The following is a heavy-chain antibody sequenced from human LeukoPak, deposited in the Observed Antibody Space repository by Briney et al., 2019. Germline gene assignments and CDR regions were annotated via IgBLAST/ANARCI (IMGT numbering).Heavy chain of an antibody. CDR3: AKDRGFGVFFQYYFDY. J-gene: IGHJ4*02. CDR2: LSYDGSNK. V-gene: IGHV3-30*18. CDR1: GFPLSSYG. Sequence: GGSLRLSCAASGFPLSSYGMHWVRQAPGKGLEWVAVLSYDGSNKHYADSVKGRFIISRDNSKNTLYLQMNSLRAEDTAVYYCAKDRGFGVFFQYYFDYWGQGTLVTVSS. D-gene: IGHD3-10*01.